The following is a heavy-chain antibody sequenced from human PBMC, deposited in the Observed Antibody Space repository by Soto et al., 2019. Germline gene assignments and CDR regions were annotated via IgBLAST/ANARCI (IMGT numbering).Heavy chain of an antibody. J-gene: IGHJ3*02. CDR1: GFTFSSYA. CDR3: AKIGYCSGGSCYTGFAFDI. CDR2: ISGSGGST. V-gene: IGHV3-23*01. D-gene: IGHD2-15*01. Sequence: GGSLRLSCAASGFTFSSYAMSWVRQAPGKGLEWVSAISGSGGSTYYADSVKGRFTISRDNSKNTLYLQMNSLRAEDTAVYYCAKIGYCSGGSCYTGFAFDIWGQGTMVTVSS.